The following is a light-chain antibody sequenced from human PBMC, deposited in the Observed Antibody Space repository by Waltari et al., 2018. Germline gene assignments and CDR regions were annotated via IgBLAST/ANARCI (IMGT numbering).Light chain of an antibody. V-gene: IGLV2-23*02. CDR2: EVT. Sequence: QPALTQPASVSGSPGQSITISCTVTSNDVGNSKHVCWYQQHPGKAPKLIISEVTERPSGVSDRFSGSKSGNTASLTISGLQAEDEADYYCLSYTSSITFVFGGGTKVSVL. J-gene: IGLJ2*01. CDR3: LSYTSSITFV. CDR1: SNDVGNSKH.